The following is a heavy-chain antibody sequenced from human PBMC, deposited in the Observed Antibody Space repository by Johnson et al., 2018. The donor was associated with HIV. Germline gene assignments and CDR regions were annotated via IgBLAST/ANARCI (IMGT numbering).Heavy chain of an antibody. CDR3: ARVRQPVVDDAFDI. CDR2: IYSTGNT. V-gene: IGHV3-66*01. D-gene: IGHD2-15*01. Sequence: VQLVESGGGFVQPGGSLRLSCAASGFTFSSYAMSWVRQAPGKGLVWVSLIYSTGNTIYSDPVTPRFTIPRDNAKNSLYLQMNSLRAEDTAVYYCARVRQPVVDDAFDIWGQGTMVTVSS. CDR1: GFTFSSYA. J-gene: IGHJ3*02.